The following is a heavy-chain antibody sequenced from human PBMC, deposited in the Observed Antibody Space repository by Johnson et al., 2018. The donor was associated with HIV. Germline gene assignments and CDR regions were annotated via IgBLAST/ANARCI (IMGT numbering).Heavy chain of an antibody. J-gene: IGHJ3*02. CDR2: ISGSGDRT. Sequence: VQLVESGGGLVQPGGSLRLSCAASGFTFSSYAMSWVRQAPGKGLEWVSAISGSGDRTSYADFAKGRFTISRDNSKTTLYMQMISLRAEDTAVFYCARASLARGGKIRAFDIWGQGTMVTVSS. D-gene: IGHD4-23*01. CDR1: GFTFSSYA. V-gene: IGHV3-23*04. CDR3: ARASLARGGKIRAFDI.